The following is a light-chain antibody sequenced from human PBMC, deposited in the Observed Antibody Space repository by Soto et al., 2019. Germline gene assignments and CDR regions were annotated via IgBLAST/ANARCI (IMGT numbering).Light chain of an antibody. CDR3: QVWDSSTARV. J-gene: IGLJ3*02. Sequence: SYELTQPLSVSVALGQKARINCGGNNIGSKNVHWYQQKPGQAPVLVIYRDSNRPSGIPERFSGSNSGNTATLTISRAQAGDEADYYCQVWDSSTARVFGGGTKLTVL. V-gene: IGLV3-9*01. CDR2: RDS. CDR1: NIGSKN.